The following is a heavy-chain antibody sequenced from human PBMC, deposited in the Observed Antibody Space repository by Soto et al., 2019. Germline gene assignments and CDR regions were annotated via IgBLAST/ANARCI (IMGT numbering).Heavy chain of an antibody. CDR2: IKQDGSEK. CDR3: ASRVPDVAYYGVFDY. D-gene: IGHD3-3*01. V-gene: IGHV3-7*03. J-gene: IGHJ4*02. Sequence: XSXRLSCAASGLTXSGHWMNWVRRAPGKGLEWVANIKQDGSEKYYLSSVKGRFTISRDNAKNSVFLQMNSMTVEDTSMYYCASRVPDVAYYGVFDYWGQGTLVTVSS. CDR1: GLTXSGHW.